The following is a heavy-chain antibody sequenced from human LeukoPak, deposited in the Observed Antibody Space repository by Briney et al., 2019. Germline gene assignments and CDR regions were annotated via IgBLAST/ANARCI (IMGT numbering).Heavy chain of an antibody. CDR1: GYSFTSYW. CDR3: ARHQDVAAAGPGFSDP. J-gene: IGHJ5*02. V-gene: IGHV5-51*01. Sequence: GESLKISCKGAGYSFTSYWIAWVRQMPGKGLEWMGIIYPGDSETIYSPSFQGQVTISADNSITTAYLQWSSLKASDTAMYYCARHQDVAAAGPGFSDPWGQGTLVTVSS. CDR2: IYPGDSET. D-gene: IGHD6-13*01.